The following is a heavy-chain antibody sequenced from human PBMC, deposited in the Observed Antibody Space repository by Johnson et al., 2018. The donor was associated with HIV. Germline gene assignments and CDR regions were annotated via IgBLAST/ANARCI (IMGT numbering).Heavy chain of an antibody. CDR3: ARDLFTEREDDVFDV. D-gene: IGHD1-26*01. Sequence: QMLLVESGGNVVQPGRSLRLSCAASGFTFSSYALHWVRQAPGKGLDWVAIISYDGSNEYYADSVKGRFTISRDNSKNTLDLQMNSLRAEDTAVYHCARDLFTEREDDVFDVWGQGTMVTVSS. V-gene: IGHV3-30*14. CDR1: GFTFSSYA. CDR2: ISYDGSNE. J-gene: IGHJ3*01.